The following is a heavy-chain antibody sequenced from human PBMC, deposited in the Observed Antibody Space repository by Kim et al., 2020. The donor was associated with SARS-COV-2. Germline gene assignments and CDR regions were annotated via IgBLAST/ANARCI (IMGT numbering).Heavy chain of an antibody. CDR3: ARQGDYRTYYYYGMDV. CDR2: IYYSGST. V-gene: IGHV4-59*08. CDR1: GGSISSYY. Sequence: SETLSLTCTVSGGSISSYYWSWIRQPPGKGLEWIGYIYYSGSTNYNPSLKSRVTISVDTSKNQFSLKLSSVTAADTAVYYCARQGDYRTYYYYGMDVWG. J-gene: IGHJ6*02. D-gene: IGHD4-17*01.